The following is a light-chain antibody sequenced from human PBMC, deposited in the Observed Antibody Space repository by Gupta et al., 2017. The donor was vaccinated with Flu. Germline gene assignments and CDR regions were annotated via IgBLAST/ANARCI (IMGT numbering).Light chain of an antibody. V-gene: IGKV3-20*01. Sequence: RSTPSCRASQSVSSSYLAWYQQKPGQAPMLLIYGASSRATGIPDRFSGSGSGTDFTLTISRLDPEDFAVYYCQQYGSSPPYTFGQGTKLEIK. CDR2: GAS. CDR3: QQYGSSPPYT. J-gene: IGKJ2*01. CDR1: QSVSSSY.